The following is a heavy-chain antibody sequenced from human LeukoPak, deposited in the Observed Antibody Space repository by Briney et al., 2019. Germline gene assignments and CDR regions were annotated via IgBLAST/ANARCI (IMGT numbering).Heavy chain of an antibody. CDR2: INHSGST. J-gene: IGHJ4*02. Sequence: KPSETLSLTCTVAGYSISSGYDWSWIRQPPGKGLEWIGEINHSGSTNYNPSLKSRVTISVDTSKNQFSLKLSSVTAADPAVYYCARPNILTGYSIAYWGQGTLVTVSS. CDR3: ARPNILTGYSIAY. CDR1: GYSISSGYD. V-gene: IGHV4-38-2*02. D-gene: IGHD3-9*01.